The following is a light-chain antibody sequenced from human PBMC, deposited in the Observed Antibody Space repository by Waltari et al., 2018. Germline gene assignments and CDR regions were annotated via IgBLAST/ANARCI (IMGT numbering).Light chain of an antibody. Sequence: QSVLTQSPSASGTPGQRVTISCSGSRPNIGTNSVYWYQQFPGSAPRLLVYAENQRPSGGPDRFSGSKSGTSASLAISGLQSEDEADYYCASWDDSLNGMVLGGGTKLTVL. J-gene: IGLJ3*02. CDR3: ASWDDSLNGMV. CDR2: AEN. CDR1: RPNIGTNS. V-gene: IGLV1-44*01.